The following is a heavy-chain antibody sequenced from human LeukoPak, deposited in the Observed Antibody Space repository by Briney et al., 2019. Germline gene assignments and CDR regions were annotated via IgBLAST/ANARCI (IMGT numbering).Heavy chain of an antibody. CDR3: ARASYCSGGSCYSDY. V-gene: IGHV1-2*02. J-gene: IGHJ4*02. CDR1: GYTFTGYY. CDR2: IYPYSGDT. Sequence: ASVTVSCKASGYTFTGYYIHWVRQAPGQGLEWMGWIYPYSGDTNYAQNFQGRVTMTRDTSISTAYMELGSLKSDDTAVYYCARASYCSGGSCYSDYWGQGTLVTVSS. D-gene: IGHD2-15*01.